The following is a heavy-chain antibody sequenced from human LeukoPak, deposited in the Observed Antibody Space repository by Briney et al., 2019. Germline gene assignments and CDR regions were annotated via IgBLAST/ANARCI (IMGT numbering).Heavy chain of an antibody. CDR3: TSGVPSFDY. J-gene: IGHJ4*02. CDR1: GFTFGDYA. Sequence: QPGRSLRLSCTASGFTFGDYAMSWFRQAPGKGREWVGFIRSKAYGGTTQYAASVKGRFTISRDDFKSIAYLQMNSLKTEDTAVYYCTSGVPSFDYWGQGTLVTVSS. D-gene: IGHD2-2*01. V-gene: IGHV3-49*03. CDR2: IRSKAYGGTT.